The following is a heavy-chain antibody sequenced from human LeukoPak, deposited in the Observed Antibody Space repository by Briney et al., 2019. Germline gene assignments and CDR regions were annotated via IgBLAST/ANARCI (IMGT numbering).Heavy chain of an antibody. Sequence: ASVKVSCKASGYTFTSYYMHWVRQAPGQGLEWMGIINPSGGSTSYAQKFQGRVTMTRDTSTSTAYMELRSLRSDDTAVYYCAWGVGATIFWLDYWGQGTLVTVSS. V-gene: IGHV1-46*01. CDR1: GYTFTSYY. D-gene: IGHD1-26*01. CDR3: AWGVGATIFWLDY. J-gene: IGHJ4*02. CDR2: INPSGGST.